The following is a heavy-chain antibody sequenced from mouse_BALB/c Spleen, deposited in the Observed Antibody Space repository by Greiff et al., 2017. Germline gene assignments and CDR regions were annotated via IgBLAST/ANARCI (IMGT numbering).Heavy chain of an antibody. Sequence: EVHLVESGGGLVKPGGSLKLSCAASGFTFSSYAMSWVRQTPEKRLEWVASISSGGSTYYPDSVKGRFTISRDNARNILYLQMSSLRSEDTAMYYCARGDDGYWYFDVWGAGTTVTVSS. J-gene: IGHJ1*01. CDR2: ISSGGST. V-gene: IGHV5-6-5*01. D-gene: IGHD2-3*01. CDR1: GFTFSSYA. CDR3: ARGDDGYWYFDV.